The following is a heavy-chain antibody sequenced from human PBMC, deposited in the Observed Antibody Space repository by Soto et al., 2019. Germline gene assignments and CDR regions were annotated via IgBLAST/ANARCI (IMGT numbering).Heavy chain of an antibody. V-gene: IGHV4-31*03. J-gene: IGHJ5*02. CDR1: GGSISSGGYY. CDR3: ARGQRFSDWFDP. D-gene: IGHD3-3*01. Sequence: TSETLSLTCTVSGGSISSGGYYWSWIRQHPGKGLEWIGYIYYSGSTYYNPSLKSRVTISVDTSKNQFSLRLSSVTAADTAVYYCARGQRFSDWFDPWGQGTLVTV. CDR2: IYYSGST.